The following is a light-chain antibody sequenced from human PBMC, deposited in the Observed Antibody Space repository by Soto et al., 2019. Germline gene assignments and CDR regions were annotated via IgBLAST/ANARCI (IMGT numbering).Light chain of an antibody. V-gene: IGKV3-20*01. J-gene: IGKJ3*01. Sequence: EIVLTQSPGTLSLSPGERATLSCRASQSVSSSFLAWYQQRPGQAPRLLIFGASYRATGIPYRVSGSGSGTDFTLTISRLEPEDFAVYYCQNYGNSPPEYTFGPGTNVDSK. CDR3: QNYGNSPPEYT. CDR2: GAS. CDR1: QSVSSSF.